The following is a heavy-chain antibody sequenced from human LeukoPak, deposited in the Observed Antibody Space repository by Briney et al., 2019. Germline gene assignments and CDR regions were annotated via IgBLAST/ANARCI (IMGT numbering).Heavy chain of an antibody. CDR1: GDSVSTNIGA. J-gene: IGHJ4*02. D-gene: IGHD4/OR15-4a*01. CDR2: TYYRSKWHY. CDR3: AREPDSSMVLGGFDF. Sequence: SQTLSLTCALSGDSVSTNIGAWNWMRQSPSRGLEWLGRTYYRSKWHYDYAVSVKGRITINPDTSKNQFSLQLNSVTPEDTAVYYCAREPDSSMVLGGFDFWGQGTLVTVSS. V-gene: IGHV6-1*01.